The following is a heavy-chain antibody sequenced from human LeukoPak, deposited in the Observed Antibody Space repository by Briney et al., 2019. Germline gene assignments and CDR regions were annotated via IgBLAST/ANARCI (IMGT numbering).Heavy chain of an antibody. CDR1: GYTFTSYG. Sequence: ASVKVSCKASGYTFTSYGISWVRQAPGQGLEWMGWISAYNGNTNYAQKLQGRVTMTTDTSTSTAYMELRSLRSDDTAVYYCARDPWVRGVIPNWFDPWGQGTLVTVSS. CDR3: ARDPWVRGVIPNWFDP. V-gene: IGHV1-18*01. D-gene: IGHD3-10*01. J-gene: IGHJ5*02. CDR2: ISAYNGNT.